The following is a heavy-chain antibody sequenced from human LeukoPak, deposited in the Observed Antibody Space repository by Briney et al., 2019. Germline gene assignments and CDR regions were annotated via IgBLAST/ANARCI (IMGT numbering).Heavy chain of an antibody. D-gene: IGHD1-26*01. CDR2: ISWNSGSI. Sequence: GRSLRLSCAASGFTFDDYAMHWVRQAPGKGLEWVSGISWNSGSIGYGDSVKGRFTISRDNAKNSLYLQMNSLRAEDTALYYCAKASGSYSSHLYFDYWGQGTPVTVSS. CDR3: AKASGSYSSHLYFDY. CDR1: GFTFDDYA. J-gene: IGHJ4*02. V-gene: IGHV3-9*01.